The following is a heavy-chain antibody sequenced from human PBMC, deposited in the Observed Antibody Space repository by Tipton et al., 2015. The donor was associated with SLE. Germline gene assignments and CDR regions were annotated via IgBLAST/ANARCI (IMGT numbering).Heavy chain of an antibody. V-gene: IGHV4-31*03. CDR3: ASTGDSSGYYGN. CDR1: GGSISSGGYY. Sequence: GLVKPSQTLSLTCTVSGGSISSGGYYWNWIRQHPGEGLEWIGYIYYSGSTYYNPSLKSRVTISVDTSRNQFSLRLSSVTAADTAVYYCASTGDSSGYYGNWGQGTLVTVSS. J-gene: IGHJ4*02. D-gene: IGHD3-22*01. CDR2: IYYSGST.